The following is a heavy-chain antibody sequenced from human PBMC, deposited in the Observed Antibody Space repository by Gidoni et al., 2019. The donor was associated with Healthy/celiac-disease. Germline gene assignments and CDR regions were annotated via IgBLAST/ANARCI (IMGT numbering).Heavy chain of an antibody. D-gene: IGHD6-19*01. CDR1: GGSFSGYY. V-gene: IGHV4-34*01. J-gene: IGHJ3*02. Sequence: QVQLQQWGAGLLKPSETLSLTCAVYGGSFSGYYWSWIRQPPGKGLEWIGEINHSGSTNYNPSLKSRVTISVDTSKNQFSLKLSSVTAADTAVYYCARSGGAVAGTPDAFDIWGQGTMVTVSS. CDR2: INHSGST. CDR3: ARSGGAVAGTPDAFDI.